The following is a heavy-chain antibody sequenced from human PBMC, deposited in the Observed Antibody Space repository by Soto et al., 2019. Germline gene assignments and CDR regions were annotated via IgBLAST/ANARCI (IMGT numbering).Heavy chain of an antibody. D-gene: IGHD6-19*01. V-gene: IGHV4-59*01. CDR1: GGSISGSY. CDR3: ARSVAVPGAHIDY. J-gene: IGHJ4*02. CDR2: VYYTGST. Sequence: LSLTCSVSGGSISGSYWSWIRQSPGKGLEWLGYVYYTGSTNYSPSLRSRVSISVDTSKNEFSLRLGSVTAADTAVYFCARSVAVPGAHIDYWGQGTQVTVSS.